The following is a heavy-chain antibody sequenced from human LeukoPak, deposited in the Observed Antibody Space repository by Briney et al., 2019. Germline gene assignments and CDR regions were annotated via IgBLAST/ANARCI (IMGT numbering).Heavy chain of an antibody. CDR2: IYTSGST. V-gene: IGHV4-4*07. Sequence: PSETLSLTCTVSGGSISNYYWSWIRQPAGKGLEWIGRIYTSGSTNYNPSLKSRVTMSVDTSKNQFSLKLSSVTAADTAVYYCAREDDYSNSHYGMDVWGQGTTVTVSS. CDR1: GGSISNYY. D-gene: IGHD4-11*01. J-gene: IGHJ6*02. CDR3: AREDDYSNSHYGMDV.